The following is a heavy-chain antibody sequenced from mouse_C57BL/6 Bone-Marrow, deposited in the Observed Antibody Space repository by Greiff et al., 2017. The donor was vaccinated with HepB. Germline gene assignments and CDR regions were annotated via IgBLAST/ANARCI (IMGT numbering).Heavy chain of an antibody. Sequence: VQLQQSGPELVKPGASVKISCKASGYSFTGYYMNWVKQSPEKSLEWIGEINPSTGGTTYNQKFKAKATLTVDKSSSTAYMQLKSLTSEDSAVYYCARSGGSSSFDYWGQGTTLTVAS. J-gene: IGHJ2*01. D-gene: IGHD1-1*01. CDR1: GYSFTGYY. CDR3: ARSGGSSSFDY. CDR2: INPSTGGT. V-gene: IGHV1-42*01.